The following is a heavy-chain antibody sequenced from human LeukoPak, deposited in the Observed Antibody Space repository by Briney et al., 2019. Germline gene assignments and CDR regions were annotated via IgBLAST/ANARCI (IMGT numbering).Heavy chain of an antibody. J-gene: IGHJ4*02. CDR1: GGSFSGYY. CDR3: AREGKGVYYYDSSGYYYFDY. V-gene: IGHV4-34*01. D-gene: IGHD3-22*01. Sequence: KTSETLSLTCAVYGGSFSGYYWSWIRQPPGKGLEWIGEINHSGSTNYNPSLKSRVTMSVDTSKNQFSLKLSSVTAADTAVYYCAREGKGVYYYDSSGYYYFDYWGQGTLVTVSS. CDR2: INHSGST.